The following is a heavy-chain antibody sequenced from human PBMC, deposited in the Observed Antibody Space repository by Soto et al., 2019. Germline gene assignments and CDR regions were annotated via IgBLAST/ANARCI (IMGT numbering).Heavy chain of an antibody. CDR1: GGSISSYY. V-gene: IGHV4-59*01. CDR2: IYYSGST. D-gene: IGHD1-1*01. J-gene: IGHJ4*02. Sequence: SETLSLTCTVSGGSISSYYWSWIRQPPGKGLEWIGYIYYSGSTSYNPSLKSRVTISVDTSKNQFSLKLSSVTAADTAVYYCARGHNEGSFDYWGQGTLVTVSS. CDR3: ARGHNEGSFDY.